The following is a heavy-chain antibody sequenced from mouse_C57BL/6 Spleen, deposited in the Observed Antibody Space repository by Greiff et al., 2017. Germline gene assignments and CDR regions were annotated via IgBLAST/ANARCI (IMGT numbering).Heavy chain of an antibody. CDR1: GYTFTSYW. Sequence: QVQLQQPGAELVKPGASVKLSCKASGYTFTSYWMQWVKQRPGQGLEWIGEIDPSDSYTNYNQKFKGKATLTVDTSSSTAYMHLSSLTSEDSAVYYCASRYSNLPFDYWGQGTTLTVSS. J-gene: IGHJ2*01. CDR3: ASRYSNLPFDY. CDR2: IDPSDSYT. D-gene: IGHD2-5*01. V-gene: IGHV1-50*01.